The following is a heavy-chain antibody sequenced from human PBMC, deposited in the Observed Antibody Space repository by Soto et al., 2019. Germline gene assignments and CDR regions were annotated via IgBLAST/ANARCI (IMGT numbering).Heavy chain of an antibody. CDR2: ISAYNGNT. CDR3: GRDAGAPLGY. D-gene: IGHD1-26*01. J-gene: IGHJ4*02. Sequence: QVQLVQSGAEVKKPGASVKVSCKASGYTFTSYGISWVRQAPGQGLEWMGWISAYNGNTNYAQKLQGRVTMTTDTATRTAYMERRSRRSDDTAVHNWGRDAGAPLGYGGQGTLVTVSS. CDR1: GYTFTSYG. V-gene: IGHV1-18*01.